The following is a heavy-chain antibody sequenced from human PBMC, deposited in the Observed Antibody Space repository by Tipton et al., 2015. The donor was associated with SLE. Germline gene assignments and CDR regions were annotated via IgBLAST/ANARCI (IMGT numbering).Heavy chain of an antibody. V-gene: IGHV3-30-3*01. Sequence: SLRLSCAASGFTFSSYAMHWVRQAPGKGLEWVAVISYDGSNKYYADSVKGRFTISRDNSKNTLYLQMNSLRAEDTAVHYCARVNSYYDSSGYPFDIWGQGTMVTVSS. CDR2: ISYDGSNK. CDR1: GFTFSSYA. CDR3: ARVNSYYDSSGYPFDI. D-gene: IGHD3-22*01. J-gene: IGHJ3*02.